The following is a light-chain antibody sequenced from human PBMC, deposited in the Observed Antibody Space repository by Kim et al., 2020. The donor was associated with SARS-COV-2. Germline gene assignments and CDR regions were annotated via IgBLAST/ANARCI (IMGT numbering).Light chain of an antibody. CDR3: QQTFVAPYT. CDR2: AAS. V-gene: IGKV1-39*01. J-gene: IGKJ2*01. Sequence: SASVGDTVTVTCRASQSIGKYVNWYQQTPGRAPKLLIYAASSLQSGVPSRFTGSDSETDFTLTITSLQPEDFGTYFCQQTFVAPYTFGQGTKLEI. CDR1: QSIGKY.